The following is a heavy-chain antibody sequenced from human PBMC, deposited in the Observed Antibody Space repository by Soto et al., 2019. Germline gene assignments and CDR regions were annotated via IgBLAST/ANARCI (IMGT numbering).Heavy chain of an antibody. CDR3: ARAPDITVVVAIHYAFDI. V-gene: IGHV4-39*01. J-gene: IGHJ3*02. CDR2: IYNTVNT. CDR1: GGSIGRSTDY. Sequence: SETLSLTCRVSGGSIGRSTDYWGWIRQSPGKGLEWIGNIYNTVNTYYNPSLKSRVTISVDTSQNQFSLRMISVTAADTAVYYCARAPDITVVVAIHYAFDIWGQGTMVTVSS. D-gene: IGHD2-15*01.